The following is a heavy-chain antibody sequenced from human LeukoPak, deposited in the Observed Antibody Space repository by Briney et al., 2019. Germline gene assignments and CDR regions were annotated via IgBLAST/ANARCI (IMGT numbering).Heavy chain of an antibody. D-gene: IGHD2-8*01. Sequence: PGASVKVSCKVSGYTLTELSMHWVRQAPGQGLEWMGGLIPDIGTAKYAQRFQGRVTLTADKSTSTAYMELSSLRYEDTAVYYCVRVDPTYGVREVDWGQGTLITVSS. J-gene: IGHJ4*02. V-gene: IGHV1-69*06. CDR2: LIPDIGTA. CDR3: VRVDPTYGVREVD. CDR1: GYTLTELS.